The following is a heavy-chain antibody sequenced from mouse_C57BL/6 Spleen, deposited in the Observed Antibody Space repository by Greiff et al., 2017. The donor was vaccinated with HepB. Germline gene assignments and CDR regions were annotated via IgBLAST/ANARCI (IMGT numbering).Heavy chain of an antibody. CDR2: INPNYGTT. D-gene: IGHD1-1*01. J-gene: IGHJ1*03. Sequence: VHVKQSGPELVKPGASVKISCKASGYSFTDYNMNWVKQSNGKSLEWIGVINPNYGTTSYNQKFKGKATLTVDQSSSTAYMQLNSLTSEDSAVYYCARSDYGDWYFDVWGTGTTVTVSS. V-gene: IGHV1-39*01. CDR3: ARSDYGDWYFDV. CDR1: GYSFTDYN.